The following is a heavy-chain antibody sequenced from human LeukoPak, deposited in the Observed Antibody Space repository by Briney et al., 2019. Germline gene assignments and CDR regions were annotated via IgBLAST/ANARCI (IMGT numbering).Heavy chain of an antibody. J-gene: IGHJ4*02. CDR2: INPSGGTT. CDR1: GYTFTSYY. D-gene: IGHD3-10*01. CDR3: ARGFNMVRGRLDY. V-gene: IGHV1-46*01. Sequence: GASVKVSCKASGYTFTSYYIHWVRQAPGQGLEWMGIINPSGGTTSYAHKFQGRVTISRDTSTSTVYMELSSLRSEDTAVYYCARGFNMVRGRLDYWGQGTLVTVSS.